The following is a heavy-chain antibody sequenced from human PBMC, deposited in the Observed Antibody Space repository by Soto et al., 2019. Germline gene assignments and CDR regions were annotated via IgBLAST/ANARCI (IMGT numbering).Heavy chain of an antibody. D-gene: IGHD3-22*01. J-gene: IGHJ3*02. CDR2: ISYDGSNK. CDR1: GFTFSSYG. Sequence: GGSLRLSCAASGFTFSSYGMHWVRQAPGKGLEWVAVISYDGSNKYYADSVKGRFTISRDNSKNTLYLQMNSLRAEDTAVYYCARGGYYYDSSGYPGYGAFDIWGQGTMVTVSS. V-gene: IGHV3-30*03. CDR3: ARGGYYYDSSGYPGYGAFDI.